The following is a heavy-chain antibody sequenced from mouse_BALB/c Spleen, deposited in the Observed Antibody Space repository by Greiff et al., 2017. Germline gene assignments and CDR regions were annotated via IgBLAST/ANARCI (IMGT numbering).Heavy chain of an antibody. Sequence: EVHLVESGGGLVQPKGSLKLSCAASGFTFNTYAMHWVCQAPGKGLEWVARIRSKSNNYATYYADSVKDRFTISRDDSQSMLYLQMNNLKTEDTAMYYCVREGVYAMDYWGQGTSVTVSS. CDR1: GFTFNTYA. J-gene: IGHJ4*01. CDR3: VREGVYAMDY. V-gene: IGHV10-3*03. CDR2: IRSKSNNYAT.